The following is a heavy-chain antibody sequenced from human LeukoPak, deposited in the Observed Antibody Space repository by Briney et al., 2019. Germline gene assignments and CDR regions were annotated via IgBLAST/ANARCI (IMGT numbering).Heavy chain of an antibody. CDR3: ARGLRGGSCDLVY. V-gene: IGHV4-34*01. CDR1: GGSFSGYY. CDR2: INHSGST. J-gene: IGHJ4*02. Sequence: SETLSLTCAVYGGSFSGYYWSWIRQPPGKGLEWIGEINHSGSTNYNPSLKSRVTISVDTSKNQFSLKLSSVTAADTAVYYCARGLRGGSCDLVYWGQGTLVTVSS. D-gene: IGHD2-15*01.